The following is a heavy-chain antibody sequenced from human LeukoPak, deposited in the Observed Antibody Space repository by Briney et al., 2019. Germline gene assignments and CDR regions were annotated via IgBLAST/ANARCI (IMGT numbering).Heavy chain of an antibody. V-gene: IGHV3-23*01. CDR2: ISGSGATT. Sequence: GGSLRLSCAASGFTFSSSAMRWVRQAPGKGLEWVSAISGSGATTYYTDSVKGRFTISRDNSKDTLYLQMNSLRAGDTAVYYCAKYFYSSSYYGMDVWGQGTTVTVSS. D-gene: IGHD4-11*01. CDR3: AKYFYSSSYYGMDV. CDR1: GFTFSSSA. J-gene: IGHJ6*02.